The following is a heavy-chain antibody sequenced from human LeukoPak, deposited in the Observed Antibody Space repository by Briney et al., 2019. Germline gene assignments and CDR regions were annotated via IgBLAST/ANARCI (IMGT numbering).Heavy chain of an antibody. CDR3: ARGEYYGSGDYGMDV. D-gene: IGHD3-10*01. CDR1: GFTFSSFA. V-gene: IGHV3-30-3*01. CDR2: ISYDGSNK. J-gene: IGHJ6*02. Sequence: HPGGSLRLSCAASGFTFSSFAIHWVRQAPGKGLEWVAVISYDGSNKYYADSVKGRFTISRDNSKNTLYLQMNSLRAEDTSVYYCARGEYYGSGDYGMDVWGQGTTVTVSS.